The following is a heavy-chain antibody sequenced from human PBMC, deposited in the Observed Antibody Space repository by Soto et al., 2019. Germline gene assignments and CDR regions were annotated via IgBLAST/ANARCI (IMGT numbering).Heavy chain of an antibody. Sequence: SETLSLTCAVSGYSISSGYYWGWIRQPPGKGLEWIGCIYHSGSTYYNPSLKSRVTISVDTSKNQFSLKLSSVTAADTAVYYCARAPTSDDGNYDFWSGVFDYWGQGTLVTVSS. CDR1: GYSISSGYY. CDR2: IYHSGST. V-gene: IGHV4-38-2*01. J-gene: IGHJ4*02. D-gene: IGHD3-3*01. CDR3: ARAPTSDDGNYDFWSGVFDY.